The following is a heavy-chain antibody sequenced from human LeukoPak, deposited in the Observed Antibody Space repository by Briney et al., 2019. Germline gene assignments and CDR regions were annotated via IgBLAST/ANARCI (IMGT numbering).Heavy chain of an antibody. V-gene: IGHV4-59*08. CDR3: AGSSKYYYVAFGY. CDR2: IYNTGSN. J-gene: IGHJ4*02. CDR1: GVSISSYS. Sequence: SETLSLTCTVSGVSISSYSWSWMRQPPGKGVEGIGYIYNTGSNNYNPSLMRRGTISVDTSKKQFSLRLSSVTAADTAVYYCAGSSKYYYVAFGYWGQGTLVTVSS. D-gene: IGHD3-22*01.